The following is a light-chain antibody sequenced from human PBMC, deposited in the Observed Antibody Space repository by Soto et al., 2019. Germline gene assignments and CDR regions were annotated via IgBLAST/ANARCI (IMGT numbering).Light chain of an antibody. CDR3: QQSYITPPIT. J-gene: IGKJ5*01. CDR2: AAS. V-gene: IGKV1-39*01. Sequence: DVQMTQSPSSLSALVGDRVTIPCRASQSVSRYLNWYQHKPGKAPKLLINAASNLRSGVPSRFSGSGSGTDFTLTIDGLQPEDFAVYYCQQSYITPPITFGQGTRLEI. CDR1: QSVSRY.